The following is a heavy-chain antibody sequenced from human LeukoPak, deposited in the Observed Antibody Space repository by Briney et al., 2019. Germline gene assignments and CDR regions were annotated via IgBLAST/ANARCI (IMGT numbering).Heavy chain of an antibody. Sequence: PSETLSLTCTVSGASISSSSYYWGWIRQPPGKGLEWIGCMFYSGGTYYNPSLKSRVTISADTSKNQFSLKLSSVTAADTAVYYCAREYSSSSGRRAFDVWGQGTMVTVSS. CDR3: AREYSSSSGRRAFDV. CDR1: GASISSSSYY. CDR2: MFYSGGT. J-gene: IGHJ3*01. D-gene: IGHD6-6*01. V-gene: IGHV4-39*01.